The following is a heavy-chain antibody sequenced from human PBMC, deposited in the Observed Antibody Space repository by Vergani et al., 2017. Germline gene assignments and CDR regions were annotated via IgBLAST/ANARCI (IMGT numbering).Heavy chain of an antibody. D-gene: IGHD6-19*01. CDR2: IYHSGST. CDR3: ARDYSSGYNWFDP. CDR1: GYSISSGYY. V-gene: IGHV4-38-2*02. J-gene: IGHJ5*02. Sequence: QVQLQESGPGLVKPSETLSLTCTVSGYSISSGYYWGWIRQPPGKGLDWIGSIYHSGSTYYNPSLKSRVTISVDTSKNQFSLKLSSVTAADTAVYYCARDYSSGYNWFDPWGQGTLVTVSS.